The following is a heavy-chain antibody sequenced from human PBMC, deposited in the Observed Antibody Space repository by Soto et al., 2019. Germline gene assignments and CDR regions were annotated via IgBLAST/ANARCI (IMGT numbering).Heavy chain of an antibody. CDR3: ARDGRGQGLVPVDY. Sequence: QVQLVESGGGVVQPGRSLRLSCAASGFTFSSYGMHWVRQAPGKGLEWVAVIWYDGSNKYYADSVKGRFTISRDNSKNTLYLQMNSLRAEDTAGYYCARDGRGQGLVPVDYWGQGTLVTVSS. CDR1: GFTFSSYG. J-gene: IGHJ4*02. D-gene: IGHD6-19*01. V-gene: IGHV3-33*01. CDR2: IWYDGSNK.